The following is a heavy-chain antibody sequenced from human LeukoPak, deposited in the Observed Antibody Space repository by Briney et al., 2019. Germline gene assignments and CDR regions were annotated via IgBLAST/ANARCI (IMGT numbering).Heavy chain of an antibody. V-gene: IGHV3-7*01. CDR3: ARDQDYFRSTSCYKY. CDR2: IKQDGSEK. Sequence: GGSLRLSCAASGFTFSSYWMSWVRQAPGQGLEWVAKIKQDGSEKYYVDSVKGRFTISRDNAKNSLYLQMNSLRAEDTAVYYCARDQDYFRSTSCYKYWGQGTLVTVSS. J-gene: IGHJ4*02. CDR1: GFTFSSYW. D-gene: IGHD2-2*02.